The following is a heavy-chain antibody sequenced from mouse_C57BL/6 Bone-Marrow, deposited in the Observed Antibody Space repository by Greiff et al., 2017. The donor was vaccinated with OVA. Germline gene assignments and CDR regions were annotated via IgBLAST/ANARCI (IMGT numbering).Heavy chain of an antibody. J-gene: IGHJ1*03. CDR3: ARIGLIYYYGSSYHYWYFDV. Sequence: QVQLQQSGPELVKPGASVKISCKASGYTFTDYYINWVKQRPGQGLEWIGWIFPGSGSTYYNEKFKGKATLTVDKSSSTAYMLLSSLTSEDSAVYFCARIGLIYYYGSSYHYWYFDVWGTGTTVTVSS. CDR1: GYTFTDYY. CDR2: IFPGSGST. V-gene: IGHV1-75*01. D-gene: IGHD1-1*01.